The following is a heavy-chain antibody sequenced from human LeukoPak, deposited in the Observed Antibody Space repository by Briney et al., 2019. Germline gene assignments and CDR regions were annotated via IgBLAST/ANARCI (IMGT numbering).Heavy chain of an antibody. CDR2: IRYDGSNK. CDR3: AKTDPAGGDTDY. V-gene: IGHV3-30*02. CDR1: GFTFSSYE. Sequence: GGSLRLSCAASGFTFSSYEMNWVRQAPGKGLEWVAFIRYDGSNKYYADSVKGRFTISRDNSKNTLYLQMNSLRAEDTAVYYCAKTDPAGGDTDYWGQGTLVTVSS. J-gene: IGHJ4*02. D-gene: IGHD3-16*01.